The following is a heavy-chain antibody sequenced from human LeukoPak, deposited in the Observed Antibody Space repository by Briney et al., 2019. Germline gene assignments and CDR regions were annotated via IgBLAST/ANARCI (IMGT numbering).Heavy chain of an antibody. CDR1: GFTFDDYG. J-gene: IGHJ3*01. Sequence: GGSLRLSCAASGFTFDDYGMSWVRQAPGTGLEWVSGINWNGGSTAYADSVKGRFTISRDNAKNSLYLQINSLRAEDTAVYYCARSSYSSSSSVWGQGTMVTVSS. D-gene: IGHD6-6*01. CDR2: INWNGGST. CDR3: ARSSYSSSSSV. V-gene: IGHV3-20*04.